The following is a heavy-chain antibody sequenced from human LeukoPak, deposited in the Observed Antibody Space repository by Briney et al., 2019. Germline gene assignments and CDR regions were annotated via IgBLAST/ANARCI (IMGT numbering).Heavy chain of an antibody. CDR1: GGAFSSYA. CDR3: ASRIESGYSGYDYAGDY. CDR2: IIPIFGTA. Sequence: GASVTVSCTASGGAFSSYAISWVRQAPGQGLEWMGGIIPIFGTANYAQKFQGRVTITADESTSTAYMELSSLRSEDTAVYYCASRIESGYSGYDYAGDYWGQGTLVTVSS. J-gene: IGHJ4*02. D-gene: IGHD5-12*01. V-gene: IGHV1-69*13.